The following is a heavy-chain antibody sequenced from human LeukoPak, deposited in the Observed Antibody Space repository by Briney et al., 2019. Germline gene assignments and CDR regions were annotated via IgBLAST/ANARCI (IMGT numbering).Heavy chain of an antibody. D-gene: IGHD2-2*01. V-gene: IGHV3-23*01. CDR1: GFTFSSYA. CDR2: ISGGGGST. J-gene: IGHJ5*02. CDR3: AKGRRLGIVVVPAVIDP. Sequence: GGSPRLSCAASGFTFSSYAMSWVRQAPGKGLEWVSAISGGGGSTYYADSVKGRFTISRDNSKNTLYLQMNSLRAEDTAVYYCAKGRRLGIVVVPAVIDPWGQGTLVTVSS.